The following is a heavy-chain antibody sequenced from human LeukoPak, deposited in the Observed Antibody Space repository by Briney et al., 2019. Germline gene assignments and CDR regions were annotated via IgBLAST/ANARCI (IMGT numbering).Heavy chain of an antibody. CDR2: ISYDGSNK. D-gene: IGHD1-26*01. J-gene: IGHJ3*02. V-gene: IGHV3-30-3*01. Sequence: GGSLRLSCAASGFTFSSYAMHRVRQAPGKGLEWVAVISYDGSNKYYADSVKGRFTISRDNSKNTLYLQMNSLRAEDTAVYYCAKDLEGNYYENYDAFDIWGQGTMVTVSS. CDR1: GFTFSSYA. CDR3: AKDLEGNYYENYDAFDI.